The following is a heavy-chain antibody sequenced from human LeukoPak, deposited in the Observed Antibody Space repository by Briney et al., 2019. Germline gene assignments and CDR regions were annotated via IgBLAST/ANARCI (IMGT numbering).Heavy chain of an antibody. CDR2: ISDRGKT. J-gene: IGHJ3*02. V-gene: IGHV3-23*01. CDR1: GITFSSYD. CDR3: AKLPTIFGVADSFDI. Sequence: PGGSLRLSCEASGITFSSYDMSWVRQAPGKGLEWISAISDRGKTDYADSVKGRFTISRDNSKNTLYLQLSSLRAEDTAMYYCAKLPTIFGVADSFDIWGQGTMATVSS. D-gene: IGHD3-3*01.